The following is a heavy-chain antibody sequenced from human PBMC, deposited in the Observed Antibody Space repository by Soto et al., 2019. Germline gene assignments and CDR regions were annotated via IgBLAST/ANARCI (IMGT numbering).Heavy chain of an antibody. CDR1: GFTFSSYS. Sequence: GGSLRLSCAASGFTFSSYSMNWVRQAPGKGLDLVSSISKCSRYIYYADSVKGRFTISRDNAKNSLYLQMNSLRAEDTAVYYCARDYYDSFFDYWGQGTLVTVSS. CDR2: ISKCSRYI. J-gene: IGHJ4*02. CDR3: ARDYYDSFFDY. V-gene: IGHV3-21*01. D-gene: IGHD3-22*01.